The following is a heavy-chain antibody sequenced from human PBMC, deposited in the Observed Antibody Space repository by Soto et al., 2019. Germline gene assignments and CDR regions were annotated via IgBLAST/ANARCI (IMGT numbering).Heavy chain of an antibody. Sequence: GGTLRLSCAASGFTFSNGMHLVRQAPGKGLEWLSFISHDGSNTYYADSVKGRFTISRDNYKNTLYLQMNSLRAGDTAVFYCFFFNDTATTEIYTLSLHGRSSDL. CDR2: ISHDGSNT. CDR3: FFFNDTATTEIYTLSLHGRSSDL. V-gene: IGHV3-30*03. J-gene: IGHJ2*01. CDR1: GFTFSNG. D-gene: IGHD4-17*01.